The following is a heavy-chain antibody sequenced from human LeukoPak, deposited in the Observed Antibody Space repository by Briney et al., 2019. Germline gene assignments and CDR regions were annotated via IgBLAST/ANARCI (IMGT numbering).Heavy chain of an antibody. J-gene: IGHJ4*02. Sequence: PGGSLRLSCAASGFTFSSYAMSWVRQAPGKGLEWVAVISYDGSNKYYADSVKGRFTISRDNSKNTLYLQMNSLRAEDTAVYYCARDTATDLEYYFDYWGQGTLVTVSS. D-gene: IGHD3-3*01. CDR1: GFTFSSYA. CDR2: ISYDGSNK. CDR3: ARDTATDLEYYFDY. V-gene: IGHV3-30*04.